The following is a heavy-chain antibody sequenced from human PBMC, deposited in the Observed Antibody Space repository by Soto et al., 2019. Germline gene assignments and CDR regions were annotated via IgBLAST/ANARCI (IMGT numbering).Heavy chain of an antibody. CDR2: IYTSGST. Sequence: SETLSLTCTVSGGSISSYYWSWIRQPAGKGLEWIGRIYTSGSTNYNPSLKSRVTMSVDTSKNQFSLKLSSVTAADTAVYYCARTKTDYYYDSSGYYFDYWGQGTLVTVSS. CDR1: GGSISSYY. J-gene: IGHJ4*02. V-gene: IGHV4-4*07. D-gene: IGHD3-22*01. CDR3: ARTKTDYYYDSSGYYFDY.